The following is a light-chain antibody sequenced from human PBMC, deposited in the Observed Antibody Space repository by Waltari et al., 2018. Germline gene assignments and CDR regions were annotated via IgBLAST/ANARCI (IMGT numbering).Light chain of an antibody. CDR2: DVT. CDR3: TSYTSSSTLVV. Sequence: QSALTQPASVSGSPGQSITISCTGTSSDVGGYNYVSWYQQHPGKAPKLMIYDVTIRPSGVSKRFSGSKSGYTASRTISGLQAEDEADYYCTSYTSSSTLVVFGGGTRLTVL. V-gene: IGLV2-14*01. CDR1: SSDVGGYNY. J-gene: IGLJ2*01.